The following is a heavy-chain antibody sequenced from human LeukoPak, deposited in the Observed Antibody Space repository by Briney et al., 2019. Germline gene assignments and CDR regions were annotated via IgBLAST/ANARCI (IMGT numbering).Heavy chain of an antibody. CDR1: GGSISSSSYN. J-gene: IGHJ4*02. CDR3: ARMRVRGVFLYYFDY. CDR2: IYYRGST. V-gene: IGHV4-39*01. D-gene: IGHD3-10*01. Sequence: SETLSLTCNVSGGSISSSSYNWGWIRQPPGRGLEWIGSIYYRGSTYYNPSLKSRVTISVDTSKNQFSLKLSSVTAADTAVYYCARMRVRGVFLYYFDYWGQGTLVTVSS.